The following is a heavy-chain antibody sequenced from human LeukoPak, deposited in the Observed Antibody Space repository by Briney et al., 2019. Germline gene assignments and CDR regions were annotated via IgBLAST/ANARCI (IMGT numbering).Heavy chain of an antibody. J-gene: IGHJ5*02. Sequence: GESLKISCKGSGYSFTSYWIGWVRQMPGKGLEWMGIIYPGDSDTRYSPSFQGQVTISADKSISTAYLQWSSLKASDTAMYYCARRRSARFLEWLFDPWGQGTLVTVSS. CDR1: GYSFTSYW. CDR3: ARRRSARFLEWLFDP. CDR2: IYPGDSDT. D-gene: IGHD3-3*01. V-gene: IGHV5-51*01.